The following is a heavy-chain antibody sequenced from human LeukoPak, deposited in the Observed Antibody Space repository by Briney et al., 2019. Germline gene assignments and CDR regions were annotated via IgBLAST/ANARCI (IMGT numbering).Heavy chain of an antibody. D-gene: IGHD5-18*01. CDR3: ARVVYSYGQYYFDY. Sequence: GGSLRLSCAASGFTFSSYSMNWGRQAPGKGLEWVSYISTGSSTIYYAGSVKGRFTISRDNAKNSLYLQMNSLRDEDTAVYYCARVVYSYGQYYFDYWGQGTLVPVSS. CDR1: GFTFSSYS. V-gene: IGHV3-48*02. J-gene: IGHJ4*02. CDR2: ISTGSSTI.